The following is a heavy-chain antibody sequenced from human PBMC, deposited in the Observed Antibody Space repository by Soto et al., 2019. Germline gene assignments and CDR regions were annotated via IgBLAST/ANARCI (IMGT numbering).Heavy chain of an antibody. J-gene: IGHJ1*01. D-gene: IGHD3-16*01. CDR3: AHEGVHRSPSLN. Sequence: ASGPTLGNPTQTLTLTCTFSGFSLSTSGVGVGWIRQPPGKALEWLALIYWNDDKRYSPSLKSRLTITKDTSKNQVVLTMTNMDPVGTATYYCAHEGVHRSPSLNCGQGSLVIVSS. CDR2: IYWNDDK. V-gene: IGHV2-5*01. CDR1: GFSLSTSGVG.